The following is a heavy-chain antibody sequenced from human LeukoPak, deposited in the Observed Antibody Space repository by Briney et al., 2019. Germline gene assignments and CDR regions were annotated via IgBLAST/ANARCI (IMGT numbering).Heavy chain of an antibody. V-gene: IGHV1-2*06. CDR3: ARTYYDTLRGSRGDY. J-gene: IGHJ4*02. CDR2: IHPNSGDT. Sequence: ASVKVSCKASGYTFAAYNIHWVRQAPGQGLEWMGRIHPNSGDTNYAQNFEGRVTMTRDTSISTAYMELTRLRSDDTAMYYCARTYYDTLRGSRGDYWGRGTLVTVSS. CDR1: GYTFAAYN. D-gene: IGHD3-9*01.